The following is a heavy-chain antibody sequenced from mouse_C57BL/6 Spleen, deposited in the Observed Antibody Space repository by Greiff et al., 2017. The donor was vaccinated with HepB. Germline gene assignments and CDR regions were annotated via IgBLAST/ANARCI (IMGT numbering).Heavy chain of an antibody. J-gene: IGHJ4*01. CDR1: GYTFTSYW. Sequence: QVQLQQPGAELVMPGASVKLSCKASGYTFTSYWMHWVKQRPGQGLEWIGEIDPSDSYTNYNQKFKSKSTLTVDKSSSTTYMHLSNLTSEDSAVYYCSTVITTLVAMDYAMDYWGQGTSVTVSS. CDR3: STVITTLVAMDYAMDY. V-gene: IGHV1-69*01. D-gene: IGHD1-1*01. CDR2: IDPSDSYT.